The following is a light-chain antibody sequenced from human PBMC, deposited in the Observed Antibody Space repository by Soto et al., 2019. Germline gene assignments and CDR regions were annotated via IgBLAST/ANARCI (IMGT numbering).Light chain of an antibody. CDR1: QSVRSSF. CDR3: QQYGTSPMYT. J-gene: IGKJ2*01. Sequence: DIVLTQSPGTLSLSPGERATLSCRASQSVRSSFLAWYRQKPGQAPRLLIYGATTRATGIPERISGSGSGTEFTLTISRLEPEDFAVYYCQQYGTSPMYTFGQGTKLEIK. CDR2: GAT. V-gene: IGKV3-20*01.